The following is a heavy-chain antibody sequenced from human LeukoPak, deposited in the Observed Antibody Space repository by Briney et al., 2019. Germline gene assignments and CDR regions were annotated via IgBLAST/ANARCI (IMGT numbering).Heavy chain of an antibody. CDR2: INHSGST. CDR3: ARRPGGSYGEVDY. V-gene: IGHV4-34*01. D-gene: IGHD1-26*01. Sequence: SETLSLTCAVYGGSFSGYYWSWIRQPPGKGLEWIGEINHSGSTNYNPSLKSRVTISVDTSKNQFSLKLSSVTAADTAVYYCARRPGGSYGEVDYWGQGTLVIVSS. CDR1: GGSFSGYY. J-gene: IGHJ4*02.